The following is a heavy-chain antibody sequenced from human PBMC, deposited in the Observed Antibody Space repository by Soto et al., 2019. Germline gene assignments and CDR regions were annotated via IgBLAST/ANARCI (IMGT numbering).Heavy chain of an antibody. CDR1: TGSMRTYY. Sequence: SETLSLTCSVSTGSMRTYYWAWIRQSPGKGLEWIGQISHTGRTKYNPSLESRVTISVDTSRKQFSLKLTSVTAADTALYYCARDDTTGLFDFWGQGTLVTVS. CDR3: ARDDTTGLFDF. V-gene: IGHV4-59*01. J-gene: IGHJ4*02. CDR2: ISHTGRT. D-gene: IGHD4-17*01.